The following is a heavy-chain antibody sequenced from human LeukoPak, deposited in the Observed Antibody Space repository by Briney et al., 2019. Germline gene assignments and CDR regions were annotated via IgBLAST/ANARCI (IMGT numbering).Heavy chain of an antibody. Sequence: SETLSLTCTVSGGSISSSSYCWGWIRQPPGKGLEWIGTIYYSGSTYYNPSLKSRVTISVDKSKNQFSLKLSSVTAADTAVYYCARVVNQLLPYYFDYWGQGTLVTVSS. D-gene: IGHD2-2*01. V-gene: IGHV4-39*07. J-gene: IGHJ4*02. CDR2: IYYSGST. CDR1: GGSISSSSYC. CDR3: ARVVNQLLPYYFDY.